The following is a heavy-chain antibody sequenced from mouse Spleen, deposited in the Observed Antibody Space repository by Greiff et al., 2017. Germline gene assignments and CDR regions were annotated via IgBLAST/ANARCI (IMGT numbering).Heavy chain of an antibody. J-gene: IGHJ4*01. V-gene: IGHV5-9*04. Sequence: EVKLVESGGGLVKPGGSLKLSCAASGFTFSSYAMSWVRQTPEKRLEWVATISSGGGNTYYPDSVKGRFTISRDNAKNTLYLQMSSLKSEDTAMYYCARRGSSWAMDYWGQGTSVTVSS. CDR3: ARRGSSWAMDY. CDR1: GFTFSSYA. CDR2: ISSGGGNT. D-gene: IGHD1-1*01.